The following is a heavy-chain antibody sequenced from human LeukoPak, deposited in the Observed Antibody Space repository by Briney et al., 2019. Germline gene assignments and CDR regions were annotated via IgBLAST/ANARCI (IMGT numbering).Heavy chain of an antibody. CDR3: AVPPPPGVRYGENLFDY. D-gene: IGHD3-10*01. J-gene: IGHJ4*02. CDR2: INSAGNST. Sequence: GRSLRPSYAASGFTFSNYWMHWVRQAPGKGLVWVSRINSAGNSTSYADSVKGRFTISRDKAKNTLYLQMNSRRAEDTAVYYCAVPPPPGVRYGENLFDYWGQGTLVTVSS. CDR1: GFTFSNYW. V-gene: IGHV3-74*01.